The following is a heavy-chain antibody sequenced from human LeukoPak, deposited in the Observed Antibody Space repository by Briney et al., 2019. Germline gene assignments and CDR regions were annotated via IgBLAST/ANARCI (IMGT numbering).Heavy chain of an antibody. CDR1: GFPFSSYW. D-gene: IGHD5-24*01. CDR2: IKQDGRKK. V-gene: IGHV3-7*04. J-gene: IGHJ4*02. CDR3: TRVGYIDEGIDY. Sequence: GGALRLSCVASGFPFSSYWMTWVREAPGKGLEGVANIKQDGRKKSYVDSVNGRFTISRDNAKNSLYLQMNSLRAEDTAIYYCTRVGYIDEGIDYWGQGTLVTVSS.